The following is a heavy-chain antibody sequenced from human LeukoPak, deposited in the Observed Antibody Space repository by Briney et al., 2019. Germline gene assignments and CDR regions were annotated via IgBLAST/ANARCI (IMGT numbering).Heavy chain of an antibody. D-gene: IGHD3-22*01. Sequence: PSETLSLTCTVSGGSISSSSYYWGWIRQPPGKGLEWIGSIYYSGSTYYNPSLKSRVTISVDTSKNQFSLKLSSVTAADTAVYYCARDLFSTHYFDSSRYSNWFDPWGQGTLVTVSS. CDR3: ARDLFSTHYFDSSRYSNWFDP. V-gene: IGHV4-39*07. CDR2: IYYSGST. CDR1: GGSISSSSYY. J-gene: IGHJ5*02.